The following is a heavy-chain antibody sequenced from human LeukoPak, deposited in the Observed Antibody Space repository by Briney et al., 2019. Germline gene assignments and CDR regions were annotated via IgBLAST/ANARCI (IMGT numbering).Heavy chain of an antibody. CDR2: ISGSGGST. CDR1: GFTFSSYA. Sequence: PGGSLRLSCAASGFTFSSYAMSWVRQAPGKGLEWVSAISGSGGSTYYADSVKGRFTISRDNSKNTLYLQMNSLRAEATAVYYFAKWDDSSAHRVYSFYYWGQGTLVTVSS. D-gene: IGHD3-22*01. J-gene: IGHJ4*02. V-gene: IGHV3-23*01. CDR3: AKWDDSSAHRVYSFYY.